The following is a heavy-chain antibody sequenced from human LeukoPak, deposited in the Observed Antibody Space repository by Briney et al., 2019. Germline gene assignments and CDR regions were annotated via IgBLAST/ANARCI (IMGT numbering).Heavy chain of an antibody. D-gene: IGHD6-19*01. Sequence: GGSLRLSCAASGFTVSSNYMSWVRQAPGKGLEWVSVIYSGGSTCYADSVKGRFTISRDNSKNTLYLQMNSLRAEDTAVYYCARNMVAGTLDYWGQGTLVTVSS. CDR2: IYSGGST. CDR1: GFTVSSNY. J-gene: IGHJ4*02. V-gene: IGHV3-66*02. CDR3: ARNMVAGTLDY.